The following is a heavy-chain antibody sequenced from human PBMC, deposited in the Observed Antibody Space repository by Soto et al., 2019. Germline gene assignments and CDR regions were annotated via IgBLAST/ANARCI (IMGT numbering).Heavy chain of an antibody. CDR2: ISGTGDSS. CDR1: GFTFGSYA. CDR3: ARDNGSQGFGGSPH. J-gene: IGHJ4*02. Sequence: EVQLLESGGGLVQPGGSLRLSCAASGFTFGSYAMSWVRQAPGKGLEWVSLISGTGDSSEYANSVTGRVTISRDYSRSTVVSQVPSLGAEDTAVYFCARDNGSQGFGGSPHWGQGALVTVSA. D-gene: IGHD3-16*01. V-gene: IGHV3-23*01.